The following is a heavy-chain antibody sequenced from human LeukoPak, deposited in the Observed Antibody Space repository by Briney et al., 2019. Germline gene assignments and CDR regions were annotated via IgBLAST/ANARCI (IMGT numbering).Heavy chain of an antibody. CDR3: ARDRRNYGSGSYLSFDP. Sequence: ASVKVSCKASVYTFTSYGISWVRQAPGQGLEGMGWISAYNGNTNYAQKLQGRVTMTTDTSTSTAYMELRSLRSDDTAVYYRARDRRNYGSGSYLSFDPWGQGTLVTVSS. CDR2: ISAYNGNT. J-gene: IGHJ5*02. D-gene: IGHD3-10*01. V-gene: IGHV1-18*01. CDR1: VYTFTSYG.